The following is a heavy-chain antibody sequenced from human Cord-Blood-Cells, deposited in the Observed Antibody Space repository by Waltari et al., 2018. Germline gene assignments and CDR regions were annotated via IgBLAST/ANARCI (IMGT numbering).Heavy chain of an antibody. D-gene: IGHD2-2*01. V-gene: IGHV4-38-2*02. J-gene: IGHJ5*02. CDR3: ASGVVVPANYWFDP. CDR1: GYYLSSGSY. Sequence: QVQLQESGPGLVQPSETLSPTCTLSGYYLSSGSYWCWHRQPPGKGLEWIGSIYHSGSTYYNPSLKSRVTISVDTSKNQFSLKLSSVTAADTAVYYCASGVVVPANYWFDPWGQGTLVTVSS. CDR2: IYHSGST.